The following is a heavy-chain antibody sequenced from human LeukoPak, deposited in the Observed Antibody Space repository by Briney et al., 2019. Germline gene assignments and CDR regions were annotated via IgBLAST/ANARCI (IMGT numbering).Heavy chain of an antibody. CDR3: ARNWGTF. Sequence: GGSLRLSCTTSGFTFSSYNMAWIRQAPGEGLEWVTLISHDGNRETYADSVKGRFTISRDNSKNTLYLQMNSLRLDDTAVYYCARNWGTFWGQGTLVTVSS. CDR2: ISHDGNRE. J-gene: IGHJ4*02. V-gene: IGHV3-30-3*01. D-gene: IGHD7-27*01. CDR1: GFTFSSYN.